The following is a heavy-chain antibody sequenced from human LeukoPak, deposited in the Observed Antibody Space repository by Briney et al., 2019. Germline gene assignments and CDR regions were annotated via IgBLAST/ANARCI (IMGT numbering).Heavy chain of an antibody. CDR2: IDPSDSYT. V-gene: IGHV5-10-1*01. CDR1: GYSLTSYW. CDR3: ARQYCSGGSCYPNWFDP. J-gene: IGHJ5*02. D-gene: IGHD2-15*01. Sequence: GESLRISCKGSGYSLTSYWISWVRQMPGKGLEWMGRIDPSDSYTNYSPSFQGHVTISADKSISTAYLQWSSLKASDTAMYYCARQYCSGGSCYPNWFDPWGQGTLVTVSS.